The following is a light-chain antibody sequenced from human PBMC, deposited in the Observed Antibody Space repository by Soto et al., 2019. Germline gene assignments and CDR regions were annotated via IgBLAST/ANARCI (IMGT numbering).Light chain of an antibody. CDR2: AAS. CDR3: QKYNSAPLT. CDR1: QSISSW. Sequence: DIQMTQSPSTLSASVGDRVTITCRASQSISSWLAWYQQKPGKAPKLLIYAASTLQAGVPSRFSGSGSGTDFTLTISSLQPEDVAAYYCQKYNSAPLTFGGGTKVDIK. J-gene: IGKJ4*01. V-gene: IGKV1-27*01.